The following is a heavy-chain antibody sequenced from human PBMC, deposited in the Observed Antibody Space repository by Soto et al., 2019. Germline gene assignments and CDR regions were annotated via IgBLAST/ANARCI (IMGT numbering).Heavy chain of an antibody. CDR2: IIPILGIA. V-gene: IGHV1-69*08. D-gene: IGHD1-26*01. CDR3: AREIGGSDSFDY. J-gene: IGHJ4*02. Sequence: QVQLVQSGAEVKKPGSSVKVSCKASGGTFSSYTISWVRQAPGQGLEWMGRIIPILGIANYAQKFQGRVTNTADKPTSTAYMELSSLRSKDTAVYYCAREIGGSDSFDYRGQGTLVTAFS. CDR1: GGTFSSYT.